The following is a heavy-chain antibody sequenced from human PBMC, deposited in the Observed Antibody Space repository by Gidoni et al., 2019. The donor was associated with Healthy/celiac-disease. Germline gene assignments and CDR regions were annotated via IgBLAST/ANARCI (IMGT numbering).Heavy chain of an antibody. CDR1: GFTFSSYA. Sequence: EVQLLESGGGLVQPGGSLRLSCAASGFTFSSYAMSWVRQAPGKGLEWVSAISGSGGSTYYADSVKGRFTISRDNSKNTLYLQMNSLRAEDTAVYYCAKSGPVVVIAIRFLPVDYWGQGTLVTVSS. V-gene: IGHV3-23*01. CDR2: ISGSGGST. J-gene: IGHJ4*02. CDR3: AKSGPVVVIAIRFLPVDY. D-gene: IGHD2-21*01.